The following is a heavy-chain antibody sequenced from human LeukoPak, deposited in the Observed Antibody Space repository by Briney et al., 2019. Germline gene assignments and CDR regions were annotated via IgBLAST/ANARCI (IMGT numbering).Heavy chain of an antibody. Sequence: SETLSLTCTVSGYSITSDYYWGWIRQPPGKGLEWIGSIYHSGSTYYNPSLKSRVTISVDTSKNHFSLRLSSLTAADTAVYYCARVRLYYYYGSGSPYGMDVWGQGTTVTVSS. V-gene: IGHV4-38-2*02. CDR2: IYHSGST. D-gene: IGHD3-10*01. CDR3: ARVRLYYYYGSGSPYGMDV. J-gene: IGHJ6*02. CDR1: GYSITSDYY.